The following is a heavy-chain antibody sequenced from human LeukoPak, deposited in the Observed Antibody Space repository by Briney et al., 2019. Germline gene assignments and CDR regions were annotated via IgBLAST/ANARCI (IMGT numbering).Heavy chain of an antibody. CDR1: GFTFSDYW. Sequence: GGPMRLSCAASGFTFSDYWMTWDRQAPGKGLEWEANIKEDGSEIYYVDSVKGRFTISRDNAENSLSLQMNCLRAEDTAVYYCARDPLRRFDYWGQRTVDADSS. J-gene: IGHJ4*02. V-gene: IGHV3-7*04. CDR2: IKEDGSEI. CDR3: ARDPLRRFDY.